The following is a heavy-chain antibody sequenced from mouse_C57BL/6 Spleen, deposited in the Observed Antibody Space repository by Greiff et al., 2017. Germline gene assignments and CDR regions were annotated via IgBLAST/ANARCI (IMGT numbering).Heavy chain of an antibody. CDR2: ISSGSSTI. V-gene: IGHV5-17*01. D-gene: IGHD2-5*01. Sequence: EVMLVESGGGLVKPGGSLKLSCAASGFTFSDYGMHWVRQAPEKGLEWVAYISSGSSTIYYADTVKGRFTISRDNAKNTLFLQMTSLRSEDTAMYYCARKSNYTYYAMDYWGQGTSVTGSS. CDR3: ARKSNYTYYAMDY. J-gene: IGHJ4*01. CDR1: GFTFSDYG.